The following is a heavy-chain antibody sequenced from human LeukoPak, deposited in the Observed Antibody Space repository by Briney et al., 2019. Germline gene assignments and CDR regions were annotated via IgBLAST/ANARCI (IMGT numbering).Heavy chain of an antibody. Sequence: PGGSLRLSCAASGFTFSDYYMSWIRQAPGKGLEWVSYISSSGSTIYYADSVKDRFTISRDNAKNSLYLQMNSLRAEDTAVYYCGRDWGYCSSPSCYDPLSYFDNGGKEPLVTVS. CDR1: GFTFSDYY. D-gene: IGHD2-2*01. CDR3: GRDWGYCSSPSCYDPLSYFDN. CDR2: ISSSGSTI. V-gene: IGHV3-11*01. J-gene: IGHJ4*02.